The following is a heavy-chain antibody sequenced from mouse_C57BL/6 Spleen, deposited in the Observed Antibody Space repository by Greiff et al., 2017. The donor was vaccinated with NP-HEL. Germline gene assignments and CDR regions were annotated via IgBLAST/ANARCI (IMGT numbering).Heavy chain of an antibody. J-gene: IGHJ3*01. V-gene: IGHV1-82*01. CDR2: IYPGDGDT. Sequence: QVQLKESGPELVKPGASVKISCKASGYAFSSSWMNWVKQRPGKGLEWIGRIYPGDGDTNYNGKFKGKATLTADKSSSTAYMQLSSLTSEDSAVYFCARSSPYDFSPWFAYWGQGTLVTVSA. CDR1: GYAFSSSW. D-gene: IGHD2-4*01. CDR3: ARSSPYDFSPWFAY.